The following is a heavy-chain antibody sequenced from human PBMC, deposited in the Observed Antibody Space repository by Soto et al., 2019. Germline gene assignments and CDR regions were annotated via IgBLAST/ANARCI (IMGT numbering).Heavy chain of an antibody. J-gene: IGHJ4*02. V-gene: IGHV3-15*07. Sequence: EVQLVESGGGLVQPGGSLRLSCAASGFSITNTWMHWVRQAPGKGLEWVGRVKSKADGGTADYAAPVKGRFTVSIDDSKNTQYLKMHSLKMVDTAVYYCNSYPAFCGGHTPLWGQGTLVTVSS. CDR3: NSYPAFCGGHTPL. CDR1: GFSITNTW. CDR2: VKSKADGGTA. D-gene: IGHD2-21*01.